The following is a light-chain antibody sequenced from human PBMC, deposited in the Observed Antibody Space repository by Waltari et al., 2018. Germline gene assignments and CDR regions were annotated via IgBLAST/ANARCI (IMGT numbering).Light chain of an antibody. Sequence: DIQMTQSPSSLSASVGDRVTITCRASQSIRSYLNWYQQKPGKAPKLLIYDASNLQSGVPSRFSGSGSGTDFTLTISRLQPDDIATYYCQQYNSSPWTFGQGTKVEIK. CDR3: QQYNSSPWT. CDR1: QSIRSY. CDR2: DAS. V-gene: IGKV1-39*01. J-gene: IGKJ1*01.